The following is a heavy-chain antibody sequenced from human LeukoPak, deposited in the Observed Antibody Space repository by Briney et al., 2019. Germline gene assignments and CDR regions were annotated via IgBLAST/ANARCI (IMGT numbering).Heavy chain of an antibody. Sequence: SGTLSLTCTVSGGSISRYYWSWLRQPGGKGLEWIGRIYTSGSTNYNPSLTSRVTMSVDTSKNQFSLKLSSVTAADTAVYYCARGDGVVPAGYDYWGQGTLVTVSS. CDR3: ARGDGVVPAGYDY. J-gene: IGHJ4*02. D-gene: IGHD2-2*01. V-gene: IGHV4-4*07. CDR2: IYTSGST. CDR1: GGSISRYY.